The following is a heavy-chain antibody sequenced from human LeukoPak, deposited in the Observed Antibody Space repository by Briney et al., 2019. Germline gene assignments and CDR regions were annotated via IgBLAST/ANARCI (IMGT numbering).Heavy chain of an antibody. V-gene: IGHV4-38-2*02. D-gene: IGHD6-19*01. CDR1: GYSISSDYS. Sequence: PSETLSLTCTVSGYSISSDYSWGWIRQPPGRGLEWIGSIYHSGSTYYNPSLKSRVTISVDTSKNQFSLKLSSVTAADTAVYYCAGHAVAGTTGWFDPWGQGTLVTVSS. CDR2: IYHSGST. CDR3: AGHAVAGTTGWFDP. J-gene: IGHJ5*02.